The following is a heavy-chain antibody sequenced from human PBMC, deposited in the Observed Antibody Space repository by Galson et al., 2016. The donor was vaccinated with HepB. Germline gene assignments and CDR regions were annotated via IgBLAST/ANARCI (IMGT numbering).Heavy chain of an antibody. CDR1: GFTFSKYG. Sequence: SLRLSCAASGFTFSKYGMHWVRQAPGKGLEWVAVIRNEGKTRYNTDSVEGRLTISRDNSKSTLYLQVNSLRDEDTAVYYCAKEVKEFDFWSGYSIGAFDIWGQGTMVTVSS. D-gene: IGHD3-3*01. J-gene: IGHJ3*02. CDR2: IRNEGKTR. V-gene: IGHV3-33*03. CDR3: AKEVKEFDFWSGYSIGAFDI.